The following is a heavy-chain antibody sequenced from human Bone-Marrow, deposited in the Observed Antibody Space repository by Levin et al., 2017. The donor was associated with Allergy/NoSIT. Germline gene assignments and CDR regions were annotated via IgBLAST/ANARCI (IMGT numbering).Heavy chain of an antibody. D-gene: IGHD6-19*01. CDR1: GFTFSSYG. CDR2: ISYDGSNK. CDR3: AKDRTSGCLDY. Sequence: GESLKISCAASGFTFSSYGMHWVRQAPGKGLEWVAVISYDGSNKYYADSVKGRFTISRDNSKNTLYLQMNSLRAEDTAVYYCAKDRTSGCLDYWGQGTLVTVSS. J-gene: IGHJ4*02. V-gene: IGHV3-30*18.